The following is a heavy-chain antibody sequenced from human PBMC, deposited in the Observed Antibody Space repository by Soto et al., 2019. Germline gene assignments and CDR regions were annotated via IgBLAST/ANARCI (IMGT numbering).Heavy chain of an antibody. D-gene: IGHD2-21*01. CDR3: ARVPWGGTYYFDF. V-gene: IGHV5-51*01. CDR2: IYPGDSDT. Sequence: GESLKISCKGSGYIFTNYWIAWVRQMPGKGLEWMGIIYPGDSDTRYSPSFQGQVTTSADKSISTAYLQWSSLKASDTAMYYCARVPWGGTYYFDFWGLGTLVTVSS. J-gene: IGHJ4*02. CDR1: GYIFTNYW.